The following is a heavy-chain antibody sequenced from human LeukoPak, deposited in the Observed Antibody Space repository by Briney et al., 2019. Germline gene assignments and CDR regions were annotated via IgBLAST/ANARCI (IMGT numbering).Heavy chain of an antibody. V-gene: IGHV3-23*01. CDR1: GGSISSSSYY. J-gene: IGHJ4*02. CDR2: ISGSGGST. Sequence: ETLSLTCTVSGGSISSSSYYWGWIRQPPGKGLGWVSAISGSGGSTYYADSVKGRFTISRDNSKNTLYLQMNSLRAEDTAVYYCAKARGNYYDSSGNDYWGQGTLVTVSS. CDR3: AKARGNYYDSSGNDY. D-gene: IGHD3-22*01.